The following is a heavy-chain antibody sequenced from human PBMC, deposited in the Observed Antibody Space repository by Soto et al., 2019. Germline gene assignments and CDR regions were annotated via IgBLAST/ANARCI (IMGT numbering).Heavy chain of an antibody. V-gene: IGHV1-8*01. CDR1: GYTFTSYD. CDR2: MNPNSGNT. CDR3: ASHYYDFWSGSSAFDI. J-gene: IGHJ3*02. D-gene: IGHD3-3*01. Sequence: VKVSCKASGYTFTSYDINWVRQATGQGLEWMGWMNPNSGNTGYAQKFQGRVTMTRNTSISTAYMELSSLRSEDTAVYYCASHYYDFWSGSSAFDIWGQGTMVTVSS.